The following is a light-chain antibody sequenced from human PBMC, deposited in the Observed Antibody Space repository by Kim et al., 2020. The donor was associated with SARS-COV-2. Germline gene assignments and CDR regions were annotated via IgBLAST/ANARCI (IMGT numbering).Light chain of an antibody. Sequence: DIQMTQSPSSLSASVGERVTITCQASQTISSYLNWYQQKPGKVPELLIHAASSLQSGVPSRFSGSGSGTDFTLTISSLQPEDFATYYCQQSYTIPLTFCAASKVDIK. V-gene: IGKV1-39*01. J-gene: IGKJ4*01. CDR3: QQSYTIPLT. CDR1: QTISSY. CDR2: AAS.